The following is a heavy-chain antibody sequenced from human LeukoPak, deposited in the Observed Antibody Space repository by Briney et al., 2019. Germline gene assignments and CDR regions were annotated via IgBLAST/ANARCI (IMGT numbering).Heavy chain of an antibody. J-gene: IGHJ5*02. CDR2: IYYSGST. D-gene: IGHD6-6*01. Sequence: SETLSLTCTVSGGSISSSSYYWGWIRQPPGKGLEWIGSIYYSGSTYYNPSLKSRVTISVDTSKNQFSLKLSSVTAADTAVYYCARELAEQLVRWFDPWGQGTLVTVSS. CDR1: GGSISSSSYY. V-gene: IGHV4-39*02. CDR3: ARELAEQLVRWFDP.